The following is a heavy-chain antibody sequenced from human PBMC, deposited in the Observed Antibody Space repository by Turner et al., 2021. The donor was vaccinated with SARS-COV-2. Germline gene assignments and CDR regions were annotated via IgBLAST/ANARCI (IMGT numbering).Heavy chain of an antibody. CDR1: GFTLRSYV. V-gene: IGHV3-30-3*01. Sequence: QVQLVESGGGVGQPGRSLVLSCAASGFTLRSYVMHWVRQAPGKGLEWVAVISYDGSNKYYADSVKGRFTISRDNSKNTLYLQMNSLRAEDTAVYYCARDSGDFDYWGQGTLVTVSS. J-gene: IGHJ4*02. D-gene: IGHD3-10*01. CDR3: ARDSGDFDY. CDR2: ISYDGSNK.